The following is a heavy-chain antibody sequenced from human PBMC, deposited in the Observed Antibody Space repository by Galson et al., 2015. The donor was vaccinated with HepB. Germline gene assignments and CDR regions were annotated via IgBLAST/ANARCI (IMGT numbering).Heavy chain of an antibody. V-gene: IGHV1-69*13. D-gene: IGHD3-3*01. J-gene: IGHJ6*03. Sequence: SVKVSCKASGGTFSRYGVSWARQAPGQGLEWMGGIISIFDTPKYAQKFQGRVTITADESTNTAYMELTSLRSEDTAVYYCARVRRFLEWLSSDYYFMDVWGKGTTVTVSS. CDR3: ARVRRFLEWLSSDYYFMDV. CDR2: IISIFDTP. CDR1: GGTFSRYG.